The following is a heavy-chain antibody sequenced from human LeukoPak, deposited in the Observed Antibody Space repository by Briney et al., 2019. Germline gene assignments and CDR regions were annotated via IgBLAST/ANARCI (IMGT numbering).Heavy chain of an antibody. J-gene: IGHJ4*02. CDR2: ISGSGGGT. CDR1: GFTFSSYA. Sequence: GGSLRLSYAASGFTFSSYAMSWVRKAPGKGLEWVSAISGSGGGTYYADSVKGRFTISRDNSKNTLYLQMNSLRAEDTAVYYCAPWSYPFDYWGQGTLVTVSS. CDR3: APWSYPFDY. D-gene: IGHD3-16*02. V-gene: IGHV3-23*01.